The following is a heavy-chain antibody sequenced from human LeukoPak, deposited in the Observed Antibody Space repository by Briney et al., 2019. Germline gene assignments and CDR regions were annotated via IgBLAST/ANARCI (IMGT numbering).Heavy chain of an antibody. D-gene: IGHD3-3*01. CDR2: IWYDGSNK. CDR3: AKDGLSSGYNKYFQH. CDR1: GFTFSSYG. Sequence: GGSLRLSCAASGFTFSSYGMHWVRQAPGKGLEWVAVIWYDGSNKYYADSVKGRFTISRDNAKNSLYLQMNSLRAEDTALYYCAKDGLSSGYNKYFQHWGQGTLVTVSS. V-gene: IGHV3-33*03. J-gene: IGHJ1*01.